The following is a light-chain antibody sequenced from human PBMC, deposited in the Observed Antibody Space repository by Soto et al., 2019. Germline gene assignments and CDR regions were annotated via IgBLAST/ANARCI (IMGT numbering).Light chain of an antibody. CDR3: QSYDSSLSVV. CDR2: GNS. V-gene: IGLV1-40*01. CDR1: SSNIGAGYD. Sequence: QPVLTQPPSVSRAPGQRVTISCTGSSSNIGAGYDVHWYQQLPGTAPKLLIYGNSNRPSGVPDRFSGSKSGTSASLAITGLQAEDEADYYCQSYDSSLSVVFGGGTKVTVL. J-gene: IGLJ2*01.